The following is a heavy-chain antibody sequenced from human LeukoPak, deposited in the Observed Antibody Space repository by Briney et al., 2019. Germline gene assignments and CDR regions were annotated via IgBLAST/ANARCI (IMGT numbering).Heavy chain of an antibody. CDR1: GDSFSSNSAD. Sequence: SQTLSLTCAVSGDSFSSNSADWHWLTQSPSIGLEWLGMTYYRSKWYNDYAVSVESRIPINPDTSKNQFSLKLSSVTAADTAVYYCATTSYYYDSPDYWGQGTLVTVSS. D-gene: IGHD3-22*01. J-gene: IGHJ4*02. CDR3: ATTSYYYDSPDY. CDR2: TYYRSKWYN. V-gene: IGHV6-1*01.